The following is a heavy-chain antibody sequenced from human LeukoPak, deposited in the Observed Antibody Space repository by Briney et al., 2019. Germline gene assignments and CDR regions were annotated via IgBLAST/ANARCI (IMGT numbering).Heavy chain of an antibody. D-gene: IGHD6-19*01. V-gene: IGHV4-34*01. Sequence: SETLSLTCAVYGGSFSGYYWSWIRQPPGKWLEWIGEVNHSGSTTYNPSLKSRVTISVDTSKNQFSLKLSSVTAADTAVYYCASSGWYRGYWGQGTLVTVSS. CDR2: VNHSGST. CDR1: GGSFSGYY. J-gene: IGHJ4*02. CDR3: ASSGWYRGY.